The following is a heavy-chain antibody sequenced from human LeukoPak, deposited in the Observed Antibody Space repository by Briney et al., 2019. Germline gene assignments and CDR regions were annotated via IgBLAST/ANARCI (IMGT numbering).Heavy chain of an antibody. V-gene: IGHV4-34*01. CDR3: ASGPYCSSTSCYDWFDP. D-gene: IGHD2-2*01. CDR1: GGSFSGYD. CDR2: INHSGST. J-gene: IGHJ5*02. Sequence: PSETLSLTCAVYGGSFSGYDWSWIRQPPGKGLEWIGEINHSGSTNYNPSLKSRVTISVDTSTNTFSLKLNYVTAADTAVYYCASGPYCSSTSCYDWFDPWGEGTLVTVSS.